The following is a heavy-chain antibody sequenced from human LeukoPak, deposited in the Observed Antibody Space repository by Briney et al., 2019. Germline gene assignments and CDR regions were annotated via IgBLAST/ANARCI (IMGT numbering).Heavy chain of an antibody. CDR1: GGSISSGGYS. CDR2: IYHSGST. D-gene: IGHD3-10*01. J-gene: IGHJ5*02. V-gene: IGHV4-30-2*01. Sequence: SETLSLTCAVSGGSISSGGYSWSWIRQPPGKGLEWIGYIYHSGSTYYNPSLKSRVTISVDRSKNQFSLKLSSVTAADTAVYYCARVQSGSGSYYWFDPWGQGTLVTVSS. CDR3: ARVQSGSGSYYWFDP.